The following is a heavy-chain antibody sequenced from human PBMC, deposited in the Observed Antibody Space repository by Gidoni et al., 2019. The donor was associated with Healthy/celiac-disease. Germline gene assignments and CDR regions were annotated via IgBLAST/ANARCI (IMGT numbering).Heavy chain of an antibody. V-gene: IGHV4-59*01. CDR3: ARFAPYRDMAPYYFDY. CDR1: SGSISSYY. Sequence: QVQLQESGPGLVKPSETLSLTCTVSSGSISSYYWSWIRQPPGKGLEWIGYIYYSGSTNYNPSLKSRVTISVDTSKNQFSLRLSSVTAADTAVYYCARFAPYRDMAPYYFDYWGQGTLVTVSS. CDR2: IYYSGST. D-gene: IGHD2-15*01. J-gene: IGHJ4*02.